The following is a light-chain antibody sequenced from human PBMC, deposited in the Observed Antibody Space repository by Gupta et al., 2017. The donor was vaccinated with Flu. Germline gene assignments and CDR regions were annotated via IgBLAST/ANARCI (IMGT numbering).Light chain of an antibody. CDR3: SSYTTSTSLV. Sequence: SITISCTGTSSDVGAYNYVSWYQQHPGKAPKLMIYDVVSRPAGVSNRFSGSKSGNTASLTISGLQAEDEADYHCSSYTTSTSLVFGGGTKLTVL. CDR2: DVV. CDR1: SSDVGAYNY. J-gene: IGLJ2*01. V-gene: IGLV2-14*04.